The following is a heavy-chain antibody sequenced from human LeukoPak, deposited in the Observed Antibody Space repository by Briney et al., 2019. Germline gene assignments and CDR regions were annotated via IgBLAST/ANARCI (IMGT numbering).Heavy chain of an antibody. V-gene: IGHV4-39*01. CDR1: GGSISSSSYY. CDR2: IYYSGST. CDR3: ARHRGDIVVVPASNWFDP. Sequence: SETLSLTCTVSGGSISSSSYYWGWIRQPPGKGLEWIGSIYYSGSTYYNPSLKSRVTISVDTSKNQFPLKLSSVTAADTAVYYCARHRGDIVVVPASNWFDPWGQGTLVTVSS. D-gene: IGHD2-2*01. J-gene: IGHJ5*02.